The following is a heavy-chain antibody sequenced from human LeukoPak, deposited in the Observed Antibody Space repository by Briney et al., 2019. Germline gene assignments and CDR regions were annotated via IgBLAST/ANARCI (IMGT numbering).Heavy chain of an antibody. Sequence: GGSLRLSCAVSGFTFRTYWMHWVRQVPGEGLVWVSRINEDGSITNYADSVKGRFSISRDNAMNTLYLQMNSLRAEDTAVYYCAREYSSSWGRYFDYWGQGTLVTVSS. J-gene: IGHJ4*02. D-gene: IGHD6-13*01. CDR2: INEDGSIT. CDR3: AREYSSSWGRYFDY. CDR1: GFTFRTYW. V-gene: IGHV3-74*01.